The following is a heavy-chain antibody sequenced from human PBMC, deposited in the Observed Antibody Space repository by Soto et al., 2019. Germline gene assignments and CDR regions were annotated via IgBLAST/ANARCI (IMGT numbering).Heavy chain of an antibody. CDR3: ARGPSGWFGFDY. CDR1: GFTFSSNW. Sequence: EVQLVESGGGLVQPGGSLRLSCAGSGFTFSSNWMHWVRQDPGKGLVWVSRLNSDGTSASHADSVKGRFTISRDNAKNTLFLQMNSLTAEDTALYYCARGPSGWFGFDYWGQGTLVTVSS. J-gene: IGHJ4*02. CDR2: LNSDGTSA. D-gene: IGHD6-19*01. V-gene: IGHV3-74*01.